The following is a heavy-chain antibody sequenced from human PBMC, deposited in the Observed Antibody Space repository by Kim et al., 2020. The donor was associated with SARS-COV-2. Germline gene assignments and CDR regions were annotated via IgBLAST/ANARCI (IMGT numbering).Heavy chain of an antibody. D-gene: IGHD3-22*01. V-gene: IGHV3-11*01. J-gene: IGHJ4*02. CDR3: AGRVWDGHGYPLFDF. CDR2: ISHTSRTI. Sequence: KGLEWLSYISHTSRTIYYADSVRGRFTIYRDNAKRSAFLQMDNLRIEDTGTYYCAGRVWDGHGYPLFDFWGQGTRITVSS.